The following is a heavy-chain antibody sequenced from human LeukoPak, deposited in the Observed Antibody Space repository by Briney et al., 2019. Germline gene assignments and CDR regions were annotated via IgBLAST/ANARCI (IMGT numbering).Heavy chain of an antibody. D-gene: IGHD1-26*01. CDR3: AKDSTFSGLSRSGSHSYFDC. J-gene: IGHJ4*02. CDR2: ISSDGTNT. V-gene: IGHV3-74*01. CDR1: GFTFSTYW. Sequence: GGSLRLSCAASGFTFSTYWMHWVRQAPGRGLVWVARISSDGTNTNHADSVKGRFTISRDNSKNTLSLQMNTLRAEDTALYYCAKDSTFSGLSRSGSHSYFDCWGQGTLVTVSS.